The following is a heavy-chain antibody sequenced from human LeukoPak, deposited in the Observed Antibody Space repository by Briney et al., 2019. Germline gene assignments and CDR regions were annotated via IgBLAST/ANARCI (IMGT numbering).Heavy chain of an antibody. D-gene: IGHD3-10*01. CDR1: GYTFTSYD. J-gene: IGHJ4*02. Sequence: GASVKVSCKASGYTFTSYDTNWVRQATGQGLEWMGWMNPNSGNTGYAQKFQGRVTMTRNTSISTAYMELSSLRSEDTAVYYCARVDVPHYGSGSYGDDYWGQGTLVTVSS. V-gene: IGHV1-8*01. CDR2: MNPNSGNT. CDR3: ARVDVPHYGSGSYGDDY.